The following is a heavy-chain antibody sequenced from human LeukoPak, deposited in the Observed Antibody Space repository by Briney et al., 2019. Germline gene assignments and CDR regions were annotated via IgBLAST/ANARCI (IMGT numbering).Heavy chain of an antibody. CDR1: GGSVSSGSNC. Sequence: SETLSLTCTVSGGSVSSGSNCWGWIRQPPGKGLEWIGYIYYSESTNYNPSLKSRVTISVDTSKNQFSLRLISVTAADTAVYYCARGQGFGWYYFDYWGQGTLVTVSS. CDR2: IYYSEST. V-gene: IGHV4-61*01. CDR3: ARGQGFGWYYFDY. J-gene: IGHJ4*02. D-gene: IGHD6-19*01.